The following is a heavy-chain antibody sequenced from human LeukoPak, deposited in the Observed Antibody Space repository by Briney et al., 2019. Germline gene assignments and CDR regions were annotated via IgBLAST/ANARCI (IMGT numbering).Heavy chain of an antibody. CDR3: ANPTHRYYYDSSGPR. CDR2: IYSGGST. CDR1: GFTVSSNY. Sequence: PGGSLRLSCAASGFTVSSNYMSWVRQAPGKGLEWVSVIYSGGSTYYADSVKGRFTISRDNSKNTLFLQMNSLRVEDTAVYYCANPTHRYYYDSSGPRGGQGTLVTVSS. J-gene: IGHJ4*02. D-gene: IGHD3-22*01. V-gene: IGHV3-53*01.